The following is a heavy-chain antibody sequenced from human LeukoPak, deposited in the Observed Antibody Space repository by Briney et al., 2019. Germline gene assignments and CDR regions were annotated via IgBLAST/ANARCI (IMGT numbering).Heavy chain of an antibody. CDR3: AKSLHYYGSGSYLLDY. V-gene: IGHV3-23*01. J-gene: IGHJ4*02. CDR2: ISSRGAGT. Sequence: PGGSLRLSCAASGFTFSNYAMTWVRQAPGKGLEWVSTISSRGAGTYYADSVKGRFTISRDISKNTLYLQMNSLRVEDTALYYCAKSLHYYGSGSYLLDYWGQGTLVTVSS. CDR1: GFTFSNYA. D-gene: IGHD3-10*01.